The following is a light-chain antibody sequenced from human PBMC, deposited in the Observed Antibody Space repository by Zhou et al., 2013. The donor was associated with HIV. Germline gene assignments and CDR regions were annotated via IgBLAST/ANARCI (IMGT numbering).Light chain of an antibody. V-gene: IGKV2D-29*02. CDR1: QSLLHSNGYTY. CDR2: EVS. Sequence: IVVSQSPLSLPVSPGESASISCRSSQSLLHSNGYTYLDWYLQKPGQSPQLLIYEVSNRFSGVPDRFSGSGSGTDFTLKISRVEAGDVGVYYCMQSVELLSWTFGQGTKVEIK. J-gene: IGKJ1*01. CDR3: MQSVELLSWT.